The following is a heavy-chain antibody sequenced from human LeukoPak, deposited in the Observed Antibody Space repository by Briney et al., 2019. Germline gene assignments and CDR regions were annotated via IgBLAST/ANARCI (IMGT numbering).Heavy chain of an antibody. D-gene: IGHD3-10*01. V-gene: IGHV3-23*01. CDR3: ARDRRVNYYGSGSYYGLFDY. CDR1: GFTFSSYA. CDR2: ISGSGGST. J-gene: IGHJ4*02. Sequence: GGSLRLSCAASGFTFSSYAMSWVRQAPGKGLEWVSAISGSGGSTYYADSVKGRFTISRDNAKNSLYLQMNSLRAEDTAVYYCARDRRVNYYGSGSYYGLFDYWGQGTLVTVSS.